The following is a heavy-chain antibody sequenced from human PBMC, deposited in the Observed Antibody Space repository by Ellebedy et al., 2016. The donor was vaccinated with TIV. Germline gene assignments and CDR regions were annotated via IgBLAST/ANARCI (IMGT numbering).Heavy chain of an antibody. CDR1: GGSISSGDYY. CDR3: ARRGYGSGRYNWFDP. CDR2: IHYTGTT. J-gene: IGHJ5*02. V-gene: IGHV4-30-4*01. Sequence: LRLSXTVSGGSISSGDYYWSWIRQPPGKGLEWIGYIHYTGTTYYNPSLQSRITISVDTSRNQFSLKLSSVTAADTAVYYCARRGYGSGRYNWFDPWGQGTLVTVSS. D-gene: IGHD3-10*01.